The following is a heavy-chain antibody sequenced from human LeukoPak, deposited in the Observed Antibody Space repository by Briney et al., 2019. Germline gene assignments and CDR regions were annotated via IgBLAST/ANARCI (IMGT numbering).Heavy chain of an antibody. J-gene: IGHJ4*02. D-gene: IGHD3-10*01. V-gene: IGHV1-18*04. CDR3: ASSTMVRGVIILEFDY. CDR1: GYTFTSYG. Sequence: ASVKVSCKASGYTFTSYGISWVRQAPGQGLEWMGWISAYNGNTNYAQKLQGRVTMTTDTSTSTAYMKLRSLRSDDTAVYYCASSTMVRGVIILEFDYWGQGTLVTVSS. CDR2: ISAYNGNT.